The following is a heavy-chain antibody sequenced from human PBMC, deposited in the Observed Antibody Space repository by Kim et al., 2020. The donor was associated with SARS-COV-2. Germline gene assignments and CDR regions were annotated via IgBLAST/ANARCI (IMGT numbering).Heavy chain of an antibody. V-gene: IGHV3-23*01. J-gene: IGHJ4*02. D-gene: IGHD1-26*01. Sequence: DSLKGRFTISRHNSKNTLYLQMNSRRAEDTAVYYCAKDPRPLGRVEGVDYWGQGTLVTVSS. CDR3: AKDPRPLGRVEGVDY.